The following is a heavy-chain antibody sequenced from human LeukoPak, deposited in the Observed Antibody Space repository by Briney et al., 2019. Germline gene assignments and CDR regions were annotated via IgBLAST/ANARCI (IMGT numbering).Heavy chain of an antibody. J-gene: IGHJ4*02. CDR1: ADSISGYY. D-gene: IGHD3-10*01. CDR2: IYYSGST. V-gene: IGHV4-59*01. Sequence: SETLSLTCTVSADSISGYYWSWTRQPPGKGLEWIGYIYYSGSTNYNPSLKSRVTISVDTSENQFSLRLSSVTAADTAVYYCARSELLWFGGVNSGFDYWGQGTLVTVSS. CDR3: ARSELLWFGGVNSGFDY.